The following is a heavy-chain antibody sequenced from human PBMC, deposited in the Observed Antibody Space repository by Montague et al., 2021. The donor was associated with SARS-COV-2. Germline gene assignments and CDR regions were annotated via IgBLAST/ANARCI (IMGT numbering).Heavy chain of an antibody. CDR1: GGSISSYY. Sequence: SETLSLTCTVSGGSISSYYWSWIRQPPGKGLEWIGYIYYSGSTNYNPSLKSRVTISVDTSKNQFSLKLSSVTAADTAVYYCARLEAGDCSGGSCYSSWFDPWSHVTLVTVSS. D-gene: IGHD2-15*01. J-gene: IGHJ5*02. V-gene: IGHV4-59*08. CDR2: IYYSGST. CDR3: ARLEAGDCSGGSCYSSWFDP.